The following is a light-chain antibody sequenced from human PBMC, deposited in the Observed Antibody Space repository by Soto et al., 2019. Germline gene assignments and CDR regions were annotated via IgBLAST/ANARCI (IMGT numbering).Light chain of an antibody. J-gene: IGKJ1*01. Sequence: IQMTQSPSTLSAFVGDKVTITCGASQSISSWLAWYQQKPGKAPKLLVYQASTLESGVPLRFSGSGSGTEFTLTINSLQSDDFATYYCQQYDSYSWTFGQGTKVDIK. V-gene: IGKV1-5*03. CDR2: QAS. CDR1: QSISSW. CDR3: QQYDSYSWT.